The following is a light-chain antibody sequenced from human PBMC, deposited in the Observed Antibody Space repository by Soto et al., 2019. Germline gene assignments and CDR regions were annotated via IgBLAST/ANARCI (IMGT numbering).Light chain of an antibody. CDR1: SSNIGADYD. CDR3: QSYDSSLRDIL. Sequence: QSVLTQSPSVSGAPGQRVTISCTGSSSNIGADYDVHWYQHLPGTAPKLLIYGNTNRPSGVPDRFSASKSGTSASLAITGLQPEDEGDYYCQSYDSSLRDILFGGGTKVTVL. V-gene: IGLV1-40*01. J-gene: IGLJ3*02. CDR2: GNT.